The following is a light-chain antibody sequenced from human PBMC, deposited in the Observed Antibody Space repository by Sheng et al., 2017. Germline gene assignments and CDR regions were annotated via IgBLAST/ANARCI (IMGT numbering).Light chain of an antibody. CDR2: EVN. J-gene: IGLJ1*01. CDR3: SSYADSNRNV. V-gene: IGLV2-8*01. Sequence: QSALTQPPSASGSPGQSVAISCTGTSSDVGGYNFVSWYQQHPGKAPKLMIYEVNKRPSGVPDRFSGSKSGNTASLTVSGLQAEDEADYYCSSYADSNRNVFGTGSKVTVL. CDR1: SSDVGGYNF.